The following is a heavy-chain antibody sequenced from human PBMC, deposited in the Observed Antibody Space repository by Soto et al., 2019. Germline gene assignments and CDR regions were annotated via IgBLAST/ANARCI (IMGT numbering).Heavy chain of an antibody. CDR1: GYSISAYY. V-gene: IGHV1-2*02. Sequence: QVQLVQSGTEVKKPGASVKVSCQASGYSISAYYIHWVRQAPGQGLEWMGWIDPKNGGTVSAQKFQGRLTMTRDTSISTVYMDLSGLTSDDTALYYCGRYDYGIFPYWGQGSLVTVSS. CDR2: IDPKNGGT. D-gene: IGHD3-10*01. CDR3: GRYDYGIFPY. J-gene: IGHJ4*02.